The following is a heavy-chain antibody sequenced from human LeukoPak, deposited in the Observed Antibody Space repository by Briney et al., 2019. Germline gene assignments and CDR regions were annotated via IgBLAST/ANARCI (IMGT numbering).Heavy chain of an antibody. V-gene: IGHV4-4*08. Sequence: SETLSLTCSVSGGHIDSVYWNWIRQPPGKGLEWIGYIDNSGSTKYNPSLQSRITMSRDTSKKQFSLKLTSVTAADTAMYYCASGAGWLIDYWGQGTLVCVSS. CDR2: IDNSGST. J-gene: IGHJ4*02. CDR3: ASGAGWLIDY. CDR1: GGHIDSVY. D-gene: IGHD6-19*01.